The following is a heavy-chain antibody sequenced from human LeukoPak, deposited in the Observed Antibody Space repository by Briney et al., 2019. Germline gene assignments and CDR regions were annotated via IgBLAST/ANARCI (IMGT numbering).Heavy chain of an antibody. V-gene: IGHV4-59*01. J-gene: IGHJ4*02. CDR2: IYYSGST. CDR1: CGSISSYY. CDR3: ASHNCGGDCTSFDY. D-gene: IGHD2-21*02. Sequence: ASETLSLTCTVYCGSISSYYWSWIRQPPGKGLEWIGYIYYSGSTNYNPSLKSRVTISVDTSKNQFSLKLSSVTAADTAVYYCASHNCGGDCTSFDYWGQGTLVTVFS.